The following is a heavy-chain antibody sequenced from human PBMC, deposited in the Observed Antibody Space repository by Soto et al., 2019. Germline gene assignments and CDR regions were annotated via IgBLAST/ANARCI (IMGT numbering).Heavy chain of an antibody. V-gene: IGHV3-33*01. D-gene: IGHD3-10*01. CDR2: IWYDGSNK. CDR1: GFTFSRYG. CDR3: ARDGQGITVDPYYYYYMDV. Sequence: TGGALRVSCATSGFTFSRYGMHWVRPAPGKGLEWVAVIWYDGSNKYYADSVKGRFTISRDNSKNTLYLQMNSLRAEDTAVYYCARDGQGITVDPYYYYYMDVWGKGTTVTVSS. J-gene: IGHJ6*03.